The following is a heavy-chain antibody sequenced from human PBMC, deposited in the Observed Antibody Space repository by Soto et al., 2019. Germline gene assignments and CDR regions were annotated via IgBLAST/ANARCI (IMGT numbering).Heavy chain of an antibody. CDR1: GGSLSGYY. Sequence: QVQLQQWGAGLLKPSETLSLNCAVNGGSLSGYYWSWLRPPPGKGLEWIGEIKDGGRTNYSPSLKSRATISSDTSNNQFSLRLYSVTAADTGVYYCARGQEGVVATHWDQGTLVTVSS. J-gene: IGHJ4*02. V-gene: IGHV4-34*01. CDR3: ARGQEGVVATH. CDR2: IKDGGRT. D-gene: IGHD5-12*01.